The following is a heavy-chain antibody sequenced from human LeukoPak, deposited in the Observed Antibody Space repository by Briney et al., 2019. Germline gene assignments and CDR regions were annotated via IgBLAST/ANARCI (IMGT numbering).Heavy chain of an antibody. D-gene: IGHD2-15*01. CDR1: GFTFSSYS. V-gene: IGHV3-21*01. CDR2: ITRSSIYT. Sequence: GSLRLSCAGSGFTFSSYSMTWVRQAPGKGLEWVSSITRSSIYTYYADSVKGRFTISRDNAKKSLYLQMNSLRTEDTAVYYCARDRDGGVWGKGTTVTVSS. CDR3: ARDRDGGV. J-gene: IGHJ6*04.